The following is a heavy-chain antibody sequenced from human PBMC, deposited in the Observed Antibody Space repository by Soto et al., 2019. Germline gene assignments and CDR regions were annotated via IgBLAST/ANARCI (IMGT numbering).Heavy chain of an antibody. D-gene: IGHD1-1*01. CDR2: ISTTGGST. Sequence: DVQLLESGGSLVQPGGSLRLSCAASGFTFNAYSLSWVRQAPGKGLPWVSAISTTGGSTYYADSVQGRFTISRDNSQNTLSMQLNSLRAEDTAVYYCASPAGETYNFRYWGQGTLVTVSS. CDR1: GFTFNAYS. CDR3: ASPAGETYNFRY. V-gene: IGHV3-23*01. J-gene: IGHJ4*02.